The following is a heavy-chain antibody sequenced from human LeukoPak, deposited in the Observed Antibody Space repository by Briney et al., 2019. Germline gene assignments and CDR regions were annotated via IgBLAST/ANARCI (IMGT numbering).Heavy chain of an antibody. CDR1: GFTFSDNY. Sequence: GGSLRLSCAASGFTFSDNYMSWIRQAPGKGLEWVSYISGSSSYTNYVDSVKGRFTISRDNAKNSLYLQMNSLRDEDTAVYYCAREEDYGDYAAFDIWGQGTMVTVSS. J-gene: IGHJ3*02. D-gene: IGHD4-17*01. CDR2: ISGSSSYT. CDR3: AREEDYGDYAAFDI. V-gene: IGHV3-11*06.